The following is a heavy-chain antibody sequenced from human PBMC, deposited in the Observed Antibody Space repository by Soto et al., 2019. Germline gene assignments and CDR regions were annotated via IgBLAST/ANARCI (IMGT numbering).Heavy chain of an antibody. CDR2: MSYDGSNK. D-gene: IGHD3-16*01. J-gene: IGHJ4*02. V-gene: IGHV3-30-3*01. CDR3: ARDGGAY. CDR1: GFTLGSYA. Sequence: QVPLVESGGGVVQPGRSLRLSCAASGFTLGSYAMHWVRRAPGKGLEWMAVMSYDGSNKYYADSVKGRFTISRDNSKNTLYRQMNSLRPEDTALYYCARDGGAYWGQGTLVIVSS.